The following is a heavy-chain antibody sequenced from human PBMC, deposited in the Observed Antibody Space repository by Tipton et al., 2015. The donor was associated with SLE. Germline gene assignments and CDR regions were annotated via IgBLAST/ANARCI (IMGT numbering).Heavy chain of an antibody. Sequence: TLSLTCTVSGGSISSHYWSWIRQPPAKGLEWIGYIYYSGSTYYNPTLQSRVTISVDTSKTQLSLKLTSMTAADTAVYYCAKEGPRGMDVWGKGTAVTVSS. CDR2: IYYSGST. J-gene: IGHJ6*03. CDR1: GGSISSHY. CDR3: AKEGPRGMDV. V-gene: IGHV4-59*11.